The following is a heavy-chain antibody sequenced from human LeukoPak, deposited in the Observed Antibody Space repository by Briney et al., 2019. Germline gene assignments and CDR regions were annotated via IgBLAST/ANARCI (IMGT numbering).Heavy chain of an antibody. V-gene: IGHV3-20*04. D-gene: IGHD2-15*01. CDR2: INWNGGST. Sequence: GGSLTLSCAASGFKFGDYGMSWVRQAPGKGLEWVSGINWNGGSTGYADSGKGRFTISRDNANNILYLQMNSLRTEDTAVYYCASLLLYCSGSTCFSDYWGQGTLVTVSS. CDR3: ASLLLYCSGSTCFSDY. J-gene: IGHJ4*02. CDR1: GFKFGDYG.